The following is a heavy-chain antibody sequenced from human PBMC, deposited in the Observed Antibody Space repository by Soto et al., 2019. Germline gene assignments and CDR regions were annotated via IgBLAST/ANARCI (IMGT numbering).Heavy chain of an antibody. CDR1: GRSINSYY. CDR3: ARTYDSNGYANEFDS. J-gene: IGHJ4*02. D-gene: IGHD3-22*01. V-gene: IGHV4-59*01. CDR2: IYDSGIT. Sequence: QVQLQESGPGLVKPSETLSLTCNVSGRSINSYYWSWVRQPPGKGLEWIGYIYDSGITSYNPSLKSRVTMSADTSKNKFSLKLTSVTGADTAVYYCARTYDSNGYANEFDSWGQGILVTVSS.